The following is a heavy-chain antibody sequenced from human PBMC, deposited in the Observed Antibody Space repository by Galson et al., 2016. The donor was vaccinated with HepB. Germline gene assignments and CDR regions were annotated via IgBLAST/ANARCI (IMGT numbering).Heavy chain of an antibody. CDR1: GSTFSSYW. D-gene: IGHD7-27*01. J-gene: IGHJ4*02. CDR2: IYPGDSDT. V-gene: IGHV5-51*01. Sequence: QSGAEVKKPGESLKISCKGSGSTFSSYWIGWVRQMPGKNLEWMGIIYPGDSDTRYSPSFQGRVTISADKSTSTTFLQWNNLKASDTAMYYCASHYWGPFDSWGPGTLVTVSS. CDR3: ASHYWGPFDS.